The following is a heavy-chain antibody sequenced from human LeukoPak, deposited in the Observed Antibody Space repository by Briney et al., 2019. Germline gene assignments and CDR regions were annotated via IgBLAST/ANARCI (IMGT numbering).Heavy chain of an antibody. CDR1: GGSFSGYY. J-gene: IGHJ4*02. CDR2: INHSGST. Sequence: SETLSLTCAVYGGSFSGYYWSWIRQPPGKGLEWIGEINHSGSTNYNPSLKSRVTISVDTSKNQFSLKLSSVTAADTAVYYCARGGRWLQGFDYWVQGTLVTVSS. V-gene: IGHV4-34*01. CDR3: ARGGRWLQGFDY. D-gene: IGHD5-24*01.